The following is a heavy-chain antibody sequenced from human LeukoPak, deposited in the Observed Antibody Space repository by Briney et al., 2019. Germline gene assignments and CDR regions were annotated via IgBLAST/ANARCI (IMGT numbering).Heavy chain of an antibody. D-gene: IGHD1-26*01. V-gene: IGHV3-30*18. J-gene: IGHJ3*01. CDR1: GFTFSTYG. Sequence: PGGSLRLSCAASGFTFSTYGMHWVRQAPGKGLEWVAIISYDGSNKYYADSVKGRFTISRDNSKNTLYLQMNSLRAEDTAVFYCAKDHEGDTGAFHPWGQGTMVTVSS. CDR2: ISYDGSNK. CDR3: AKDHEGDTGAFHP.